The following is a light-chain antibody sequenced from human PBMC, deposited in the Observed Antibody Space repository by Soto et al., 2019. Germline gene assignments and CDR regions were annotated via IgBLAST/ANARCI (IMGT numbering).Light chain of an antibody. CDR1: QSVSSY. J-gene: IGKJ1*01. CDR2: DAS. V-gene: IGKV3-11*01. CDR3: QQRSNWPT. Sequence: EIVLTQSPATLSLSPGERATLSCRASQSVSSYLAWYQQKPGQAPRLLIYDASNRATGIPARFSGSGSGTVFTLTFSSLEPEDFAVYYCQQRSNWPTFGQGTKVDIK.